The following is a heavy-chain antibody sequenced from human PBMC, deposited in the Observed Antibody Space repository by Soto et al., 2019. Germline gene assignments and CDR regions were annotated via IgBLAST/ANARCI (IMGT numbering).Heavy chain of an antibody. CDR1: GYTFTNFA. CDR3: ARGPTSGNYFLSSFDY. D-gene: IGHD1-26*01. V-gene: IGHV1-3*01. Sequence: GASVKVSCKASGYTFTNFAMHWVRQAPGQRLEWMGWINAGNGYTKYSQKFQGRVSITRDTSATTAYMELSSLRSEDTAMYYCARGPTSGNYFLSSFDYWGQGSLVTVPQ. J-gene: IGHJ4*02. CDR2: INAGNGYT.